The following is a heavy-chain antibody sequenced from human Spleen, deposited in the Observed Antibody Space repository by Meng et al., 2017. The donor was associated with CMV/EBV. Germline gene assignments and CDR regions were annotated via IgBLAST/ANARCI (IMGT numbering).Heavy chain of an antibody. Sequence: TVSGGSVSSGNYRWNWIRQPPGKGLEWIGQTVYGGSLKYNPSLESRLSISIDTSKNQFSLNLNSVTAADTAVYYCAGLIVGNGGRRHWGQGTLVTVSS. CDR2: TVYGGSL. J-gene: IGHJ4*02. V-gene: IGHV4-61*01. CDR3: AGLIVGNGGRRH. D-gene: IGHD2/OR15-2a*01. CDR1: GGSVSSGNYR.